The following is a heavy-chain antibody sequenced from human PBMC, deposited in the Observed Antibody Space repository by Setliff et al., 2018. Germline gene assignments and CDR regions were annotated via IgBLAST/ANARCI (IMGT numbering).Heavy chain of an antibody. V-gene: IGHV4-34*08. J-gene: IGHJ4*02. CDR1: GGTFSDYY. CDR2: INHSGSS. CDR3: ATSGFCSAGSCYSFDD. D-gene: IGHD6-19*01. Sequence: KTSETLSLTCAASGGTFSDYYWTWIRQRPGKGLEWIGEINHSGSSNYNPSIKRRVTISVDTSKNQFSLKLSSVTAADTAVYYCATSGFCSAGSCYSFDDWGQGALVTVSS.